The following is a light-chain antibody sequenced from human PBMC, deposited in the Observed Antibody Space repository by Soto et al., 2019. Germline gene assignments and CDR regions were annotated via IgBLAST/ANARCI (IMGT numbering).Light chain of an antibody. J-gene: IGKJ1*01. CDR3: QQRSN. Sequence: EIVLTQSPATLSMSPGESATLSCRASQSVSSYLAWYQQKPGQAPRLLIYDASNRATGIPARFSGSGSGTDFTLTISSLEPEDFTVHYCQQRSNFGQGTKVDIK. CDR1: QSVSSY. CDR2: DAS. V-gene: IGKV3-11*01.